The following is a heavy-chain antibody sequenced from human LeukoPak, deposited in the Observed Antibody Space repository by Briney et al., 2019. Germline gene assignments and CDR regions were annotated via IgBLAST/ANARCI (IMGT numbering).Heavy chain of an antibody. D-gene: IGHD5-24*01. CDR1: GGSISSSSYY. J-gene: IGHJ4*02. CDR2: IYYSGST. V-gene: IGHV4-39*07. Sequence: SETLSLTCTVSGGSISSSSYYWGWIRQPPGKGLEWIGSIYYSGSTYYNPSLKSRVTIPVDTSKNQFSLKLSSVTAADTAVYYCARDRRWYFDYWGQGTLVTVSS. CDR3: ARDRRWYFDY.